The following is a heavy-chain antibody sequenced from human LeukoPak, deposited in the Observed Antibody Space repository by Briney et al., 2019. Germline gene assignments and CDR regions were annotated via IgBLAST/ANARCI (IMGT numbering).Heavy chain of an antibody. D-gene: IGHD6-19*01. CDR1: GGSISGYS. V-gene: IGHV4-59*08. Sequence: SETLFLTCTASGGSISGYSWSWIRQPPGKGLEWIAHIDYIGSTKYHPSLRSRVTISVDTSKNELSLKLTSLTAADTAIYYCARRLYSSGYGDWFDPWGQGTLVTVSS. CDR2: IDYIGST. J-gene: IGHJ5*02. CDR3: ARRLYSSGYGDWFDP.